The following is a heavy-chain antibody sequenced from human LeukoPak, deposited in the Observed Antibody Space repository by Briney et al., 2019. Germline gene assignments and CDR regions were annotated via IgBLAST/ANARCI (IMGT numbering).Heavy chain of an antibody. CDR3: AKDPRIYGDYYGY. J-gene: IGHJ4*02. D-gene: IGHD2/OR15-2a*01. CDR1: GFTFSSYA. CDR2: ISGSGGST. Sequence: PGGSLRLSCAASGFTFSSYAMSWVRQAPRKGLEWVSAISGSGGSTYYADSVKGRFTISRDNSKNTLYLQMNSLRAEDTAVYYCAKDPRIYGDYYGYWGQGTLVTVSS. V-gene: IGHV3-23*01.